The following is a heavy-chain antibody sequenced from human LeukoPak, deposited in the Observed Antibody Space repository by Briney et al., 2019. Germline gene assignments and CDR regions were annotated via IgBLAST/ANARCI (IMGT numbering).Heavy chain of an antibody. J-gene: IGHJ4*02. Sequence: SETLSLTCTVSGGSVSSGSYYWSWIRQPPGKGLEWIGYIYYSGSTNYNPSLKSRVTISVDTSKNQFSLKLSSVTAADTAVYYCARGYSSSWRTIDYWGQGTLVTVSS. V-gene: IGHV4-61*01. CDR3: ARGYSSSWRTIDY. D-gene: IGHD6-13*01. CDR1: GGSVSSGSYY. CDR2: IYYSGST.